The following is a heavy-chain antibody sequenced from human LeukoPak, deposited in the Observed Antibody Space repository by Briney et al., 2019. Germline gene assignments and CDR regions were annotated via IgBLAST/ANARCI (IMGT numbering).Heavy chain of an antibody. CDR3: ARVGAAPTRDH. CDR2: ISTDGSIT. CDR1: GFTFSDYW. V-gene: IGHV3-74*01. Sequence: PGGSLRLSCAASGFTFSDYWMHWVRQTPGKGLVWVSRISTDGSITSYADSVKGRFTISRDNAKNTLYLQMNSLRAEDTAVYYCARVGAAPTRDHWGQGTLVTVSS. D-gene: IGHD1-26*01. J-gene: IGHJ4*02.